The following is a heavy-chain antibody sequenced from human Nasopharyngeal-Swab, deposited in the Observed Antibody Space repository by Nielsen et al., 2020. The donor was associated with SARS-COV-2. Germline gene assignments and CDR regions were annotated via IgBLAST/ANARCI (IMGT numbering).Heavy chain of an antibody. J-gene: IGHJ4*02. CDR1: GFTFSSYA. V-gene: IGHV3-30-3*01. D-gene: IGHD4-17*01. CDR3: ASPGLWYGDYEPFDY. CDR2: ISYDGSNK. Sequence: GGSLRLSCAASGFTFSSYAMHWVRQAPGKGLEWVAVISYDGSNKYYADSVKGRFTISRDNSKNTLYLQMNNLRAEDTAVYYCASPGLWYGDYEPFDYWGQGTLVTVSS.